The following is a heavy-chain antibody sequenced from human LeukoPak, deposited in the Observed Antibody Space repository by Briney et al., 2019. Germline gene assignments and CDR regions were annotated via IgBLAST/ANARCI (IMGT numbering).Heavy chain of an antibody. CDR1: GFTFSAYT. Sequence: GGSLRLSCAASGFTFSAYTMNWLRQAPGKGLEWVSGMSGSGGDTYYADSVKGRFTISRDNSKSTLYLQMNSLRAEDTAAYYCAKDHRVAVAPRSEYFQRWGQGTLVTVSS. J-gene: IGHJ1*01. CDR3: AKDHRVAVAPRSEYFQR. V-gene: IGHV3-23*01. CDR2: MSGSGGDT. D-gene: IGHD6-19*01.